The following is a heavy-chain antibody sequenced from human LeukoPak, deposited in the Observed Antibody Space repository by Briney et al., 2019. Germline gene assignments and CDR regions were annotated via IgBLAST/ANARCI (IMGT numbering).Heavy chain of an antibody. J-gene: IGHJ3*01. CDR2: IGGSSSSL. D-gene: IGHD4-17*01. CDR1: GFTFRSYS. CDR3: AKEAGQDFGALDAFDV. V-gene: IGHV3-21*01. Sequence: GGSLRLSCAVSGFTFRSYSMNWVRQAPGKGLEWVSSIGGSSSSLYYAESVKGRFTISRDNARNSLYLQMNSLRAEDTAVYYCAKEAGQDFGALDAFDVWGQGTMVTVSS.